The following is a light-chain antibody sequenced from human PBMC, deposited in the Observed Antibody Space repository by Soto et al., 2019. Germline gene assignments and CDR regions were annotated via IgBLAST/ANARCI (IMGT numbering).Light chain of an antibody. CDR1: SSDVGGYNY. J-gene: IGLJ2*01. CDR3: CSYAGRFGV. V-gene: IGLV2-11*01. Sequence: QSVLTQPRSGAGSPGQSVTISCTGTSSDVGGYNYVSFYQQHPVKAPKLMIYDVSKRTSGVHDRYSGSKYGNTASMTISGLQAEDEVDYGWCSYAGRFGVFGGGTKVTVL. CDR2: DVS.